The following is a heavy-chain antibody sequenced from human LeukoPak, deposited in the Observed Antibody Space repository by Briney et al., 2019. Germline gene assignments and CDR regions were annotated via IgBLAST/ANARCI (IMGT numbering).Heavy chain of an antibody. D-gene: IGHD3-9*01. J-gene: IGHJ4*02. Sequence: PSETLSLTCAVYGGSFSGYYWSWIRQPPGKGLEWIGEINHSGSTNYNPSLKSRVTISVDTSKNQFSLKLSSVTTADTAVYYCARGTPRYFDWLSYYRSGFDYWGQGTLVTVSS. CDR1: GGSFSGYY. CDR2: INHSGST. CDR3: ARGTPRYFDWLSYYRSGFDY. V-gene: IGHV4-34*01.